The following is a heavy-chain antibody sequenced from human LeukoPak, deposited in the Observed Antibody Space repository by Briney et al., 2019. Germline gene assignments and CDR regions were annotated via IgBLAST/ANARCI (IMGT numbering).Heavy chain of an antibody. V-gene: IGHV4-39*01. J-gene: IGHJ4*02. D-gene: IGHD3-22*01. CDR1: GGSINSSSYY. CDR3: ARAQTYYYDSSGYLFDY. Sequence: SETLSLTCTVSGGSINSSSYYWGWIRQPPGKGLEWIGTIYYSGSTYYNPSLKSRVTISVDTSKNQFSLKLSSVTAADTAVYYCARAQTYYYDSSGYLFDYWGQGTLVTVSS. CDR2: IYYSGST.